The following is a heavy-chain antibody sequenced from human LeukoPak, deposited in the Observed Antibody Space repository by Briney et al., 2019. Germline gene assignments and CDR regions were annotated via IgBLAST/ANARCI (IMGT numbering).Heavy chain of an antibody. V-gene: IGHV3-7*01. CDR1: GFTFSDYW. CDR2: INQAGTDK. Sequence: GGSLRLSCTASGFTFSDYWMDWVRQAPGKGLEWVAHINQAGTDKYYVDSVQGRFTISRDNAKNSLYLQMNSLRAEATAVYFCARASGPFDYWGQGTLVTVSS. CDR3: ARASGPFDY. J-gene: IGHJ4*02. D-gene: IGHD6-19*01.